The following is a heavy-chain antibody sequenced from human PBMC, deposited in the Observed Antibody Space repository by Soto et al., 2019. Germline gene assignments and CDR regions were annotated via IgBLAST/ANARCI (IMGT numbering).Heavy chain of an antibody. D-gene: IGHD3-3*01. CDR2: INHSGST. CDR3: ARAPRVLRFLEWPPNSYYYMDV. V-gene: IGHV4-34*01. CDR1: GGSFSGYY. J-gene: IGHJ6*03. Sequence: SETLSLTCAVYGGSFSGYYWSWIRQPPGKGLEWIGEINHSGSTNYNPSLKSRVTISVDTSKNQFSLKLSSVTAADTAVYYCARAPRVLRFLEWPPNSYYYMDVWGKGTTVTVSS.